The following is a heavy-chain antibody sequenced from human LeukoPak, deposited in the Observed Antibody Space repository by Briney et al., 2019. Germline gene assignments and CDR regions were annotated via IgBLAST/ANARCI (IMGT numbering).Heavy chain of an antibody. J-gene: IGHJ4*02. CDR2: INHSGST. V-gene: IGHV4-34*01. D-gene: IGHD2-2*01. CDR3: ASTERCSTTCPLNY. CDR1: GGSFRGYY. Sequence: SETLSLTCAVYGGSFRGYYWSWIRQPPGKGLEWIGEINHSGSTNYNPSLKSRVTISLDTSMKKFSLKLNSVTAADTAVYYCASTERCSTTCPLNYWGQGTLVTVSS.